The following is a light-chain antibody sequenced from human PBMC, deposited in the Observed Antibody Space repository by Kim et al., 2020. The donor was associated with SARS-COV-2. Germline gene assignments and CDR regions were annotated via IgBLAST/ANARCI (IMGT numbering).Light chain of an antibody. CDR1: QDISNY. CDR3: QQYDNLPTWT. Sequence: DIQMTQSPSSLSAPVGDRVTITCQASQDISNYLNWYQQKPGKAPKLLIYDASNLETGVPSRFSGSGSGTDFTFTISSLQPEDIATYYCQQYDNLPTWTFGQGTKVDIK. V-gene: IGKV1-33*01. J-gene: IGKJ1*01. CDR2: DAS.